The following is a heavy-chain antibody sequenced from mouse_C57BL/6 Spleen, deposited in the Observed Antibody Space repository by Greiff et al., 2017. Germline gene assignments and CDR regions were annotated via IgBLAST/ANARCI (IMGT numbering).Heavy chain of an antibody. CDR3: ARPYGSSSYWYFDV. CDR2: INPNNGGT. Sequence: VQLQQSGPELVKPGASVKISCKASGYTFTDYYMNWVKQSHGKSLEWIGDINPNNGGTSYNQKFKGKATLTVDKSSSTAYMELRSLTSEDSAVYYGARPYGSSSYWYFDVWGTGTTVTVSS. D-gene: IGHD1-1*01. J-gene: IGHJ1*03. V-gene: IGHV1-26*01. CDR1: GYTFTDYY.